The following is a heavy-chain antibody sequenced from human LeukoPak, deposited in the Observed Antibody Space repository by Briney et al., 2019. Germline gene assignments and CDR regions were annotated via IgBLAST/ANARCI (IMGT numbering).Heavy chain of an antibody. CDR1: GFTFSDHY. J-gene: IGHJ4*02. Sequence: GGSLRLSCAASGFTFSDHYMDWVRQTPGKGLDWVGRIRNKANSYTTEYAASVKGRFTISRHDSENSLYLQMNSLKTEDTAVYYCVASLPLKYSGGGETLVTVS. CDR3: VASLPLKYS. D-gene: IGHD6-6*01. V-gene: IGHV3-72*01. CDR2: IRNKANSYTT.